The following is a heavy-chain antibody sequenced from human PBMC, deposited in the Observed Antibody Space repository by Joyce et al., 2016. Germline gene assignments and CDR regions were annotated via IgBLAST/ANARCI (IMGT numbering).Heavy chain of an antibody. CDR3: ARSIPPQNLMSSPRFDVPYYFDS. CDR2: ISPNNGNT. V-gene: IGHV1-18*01. Sequence: QVQLVQSGAEVKKPGASVKVSCKTSGYTFTTFGISWVRQAPGQGLEWMGWISPNNGNTKYAQTLQGRGTLTTDTSTSTAYMEVRSLRSADTALYYCARSIPPQNLMSSPRFDVPYYFDSWGQGTLVTVSS. CDR1: GYTFTTFG. J-gene: IGHJ4*02. D-gene: IGHD3-9*01.